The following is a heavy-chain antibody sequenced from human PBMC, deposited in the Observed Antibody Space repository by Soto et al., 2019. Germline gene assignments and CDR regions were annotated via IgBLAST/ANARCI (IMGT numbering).Heavy chain of an antibody. CDR1: GVSISNYY. CDR3: ARGGPTMILGFFDY. V-gene: IGHV4-59*01. J-gene: IGHJ4*02. D-gene: IGHD3-22*01. CDR2: IFYSGNT. Sequence: TSETLSLTCTVSGVSISNYYWSWIRQPPGKGLEWIGYIFYSGNTNYNPSLKSRITISVDTSKNQFSLKLSSMTAADTAVYYCARGGPTMILGFFDYWGQGTLVTVSS.